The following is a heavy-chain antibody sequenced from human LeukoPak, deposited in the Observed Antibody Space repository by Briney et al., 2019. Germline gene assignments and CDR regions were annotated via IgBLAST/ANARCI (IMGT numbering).Heavy chain of an antibody. CDR2: INPNSGGT. CDR3: AIKYGGPNSLLDAFDI. J-gene: IGHJ3*02. D-gene: IGHD4-23*01. Sequence: GASVKVSCKASGYTFTGYYMHWLRQAPGQGLEWMGWINPNSGGTNYAQKFQGRVTMTRDTSISTAYMELSRLRSDDTAVYDCAIKYGGPNSLLDAFDIWGQGTMVTVSS. CDR1: GYTFTGYY. V-gene: IGHV1-2*02.